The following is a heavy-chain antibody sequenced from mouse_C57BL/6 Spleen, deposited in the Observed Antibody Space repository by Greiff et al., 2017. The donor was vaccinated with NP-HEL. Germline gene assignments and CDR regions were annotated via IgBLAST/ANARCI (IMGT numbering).Heavy chain of an antibody. V-gene: IGHV7-1*01. CDR3: ARDARTAQAPFAY. Sequence: EVQVVESGGGLVQSGRSLRLSCATSGFTFSDFYMEWVRQAPGKGLEWIAASRNKANDYTTEYSASVKGRFIVSRDTSQSILYLQMNALRAEDTAIYYCARDARTAQAPFAYWGQGTLVTVSA. D-gene: IGHD3-2*02. CDR1: GFTFSDFY. J-gene: IGHJ3*01. CDR2: SRNKANDYTT.